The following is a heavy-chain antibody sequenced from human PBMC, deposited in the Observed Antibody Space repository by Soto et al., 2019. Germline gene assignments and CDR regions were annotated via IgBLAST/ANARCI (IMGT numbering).Heavy chain of an antibody. CDR1: GFTFSSTW. CDR3: ARDFYFSIDS. CDR2: IDREQTT. V-gene: IGHV3-74*01. D-gene: IGHD3-10*01. Sequence: GSLRLSCTASGFTFSSTWMHWVRQAPGKGLVWVSRIDREQTTYYADSVKGRFTISRDNARNTLYLQMNSLRAEDTAVYYCARDFYFSIDSWGQGTLVTVSS. J-gene: IGHJ5*01.